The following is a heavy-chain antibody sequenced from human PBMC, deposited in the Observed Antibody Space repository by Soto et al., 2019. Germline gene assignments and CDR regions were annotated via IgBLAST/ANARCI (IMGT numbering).Heavy chain of an antibody. Sequence: SLRLSCAASGFTFSSYGMHWVRQAPGKGLEWVAVISYDGSNKYYADSVKGRFTISRDNSKNTLYLQMNSLRAEDTAVYYCAKGSNLGYSYGYASYYYGMDVWGQGTTVTVSS. D-gene: IGHD5-18*01. CDR2: ISYDGSNK. J-gene: IGHJ6*02. CDR3: AKGSNLGYSYGYASYYYGMDV. V-gene: IGHV3-30*18. CDR1: GFTFSSYG.